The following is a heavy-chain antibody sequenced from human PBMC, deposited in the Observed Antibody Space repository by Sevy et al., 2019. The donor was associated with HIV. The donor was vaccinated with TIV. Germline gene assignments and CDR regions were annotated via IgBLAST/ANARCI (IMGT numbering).Heavy chain of an antibody. CDR1: GYTLTKLS. D-gene: IGHD3-22*01. CDR3: TTMEYFYDSYEYLDGDY. CDR2: FEPEDYET. J-gene: IGHJ4*02. V-gene: IGHV1-24*01. Sequence: ASVKVSCKVSGYTLTKLSMHWVRQAPGKGLEWMRGFEPEDYETIYAQKFQGRVTMTEDSSTDTAYMELSSLTSEDTAVYYCTTMEYFYDSYEYLDGDYWGQGTLVTVSS.